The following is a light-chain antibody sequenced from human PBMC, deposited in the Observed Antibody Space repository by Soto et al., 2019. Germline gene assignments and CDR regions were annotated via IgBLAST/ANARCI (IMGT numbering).Light chain of an antibody. CDR1: SSDIGAYNY. J-gene: IGLJ3*02. Sequence: QSALAQSPSASGSPGQAVTISCTGSSSDIGAYNYVSWYQQYPGKAPKLIIYEDNNRPSGVPNRFSGSKSGNTASLTVSGLQADDESDYYCAAHAGSNTWVFGGGTKLTVL. CDR2: EDN. CDR3: AAHAGSNTWV. V-gene: IGLV2-8*01.